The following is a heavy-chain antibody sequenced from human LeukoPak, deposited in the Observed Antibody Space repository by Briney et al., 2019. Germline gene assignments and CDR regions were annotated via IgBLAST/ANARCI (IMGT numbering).Heavy chain of an antibody. CDR3: ARDWAYYYDSSGYPERAFDI. CDR1: GGSISSYY. J-gene: IGHJ3*02. CDR2: IYTSGST. Sequence: PSETLSLTCTVSGGSISSYYWRWIRQPAGEGLEWVGRIYTSGSTNYDPSLKSRVTMSVDTSKNQFSLKLSSVTAADTAVYYCARDWAYYYDSSGYPERAFDIWGQGTMVTVSS. V-gene: IGHV4-4*07. D-gene: IGHD3-22*01.